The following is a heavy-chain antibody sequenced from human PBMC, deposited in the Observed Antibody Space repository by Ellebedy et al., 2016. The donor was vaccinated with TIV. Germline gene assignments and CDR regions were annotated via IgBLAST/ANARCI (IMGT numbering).Heavy chain of an antibody. CDR3: AREGGVYFFDY. Sequence: AASVKVSCKASGYTFTSYYMHWVRQAPGQGLEWMGAVNPSNGGTGYAQKFQGRVTMTRDTSASTVYLELSSLRSEDTAVYYCAREGGVYFFDYWGQGTLVTVSS. CDR2: VNPSNGGT. J-gene: IGHJ4*02. CDR1: GYTFTSYY. V-gene: IGHV1-46*01. D-gene: IGHD2-8*02.